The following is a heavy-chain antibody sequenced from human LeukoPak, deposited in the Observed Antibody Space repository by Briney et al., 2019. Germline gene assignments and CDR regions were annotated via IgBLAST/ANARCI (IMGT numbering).Heavy chain of an antibody. D-gene: IGHD3-22*01. V-gene: IGHV3-48*01. CDR2: ISSSSSTI. Sequence: GGSLRLSCAASGFTFSSYSMNWVRQAPGKGLEWVSYISSSSSTIYYADSVKGRFTIPRDNAKNSLYLQMNSLRAEDTAVYYCARVDYYYDSSGYGYYFDYWGQGTLVTVSS. CDR1: GFTFSSYS. CDR3: ARVDYYYDSSGYGYYFDY. J-gene: IGHJ4*02.